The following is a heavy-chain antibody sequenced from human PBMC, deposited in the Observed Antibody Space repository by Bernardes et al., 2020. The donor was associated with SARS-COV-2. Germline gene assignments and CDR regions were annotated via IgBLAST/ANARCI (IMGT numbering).Heavy chain of an antibody. Sequence: GGSLRLSCAASGFTFSSYSMNWVRQAPGKGLEWVSSISSSSSYIYYADSVKGRFTISRDNAKNSLYLQMNSLRAEDTAVYYCARDPRPQGVILNWGQGTLVTVSS. CDR2: ISSSSSYI. CDR3: ARDPRPQGVILN. D-gene: IGHD3-16*01. J-gene: IGHJ4*02. V-gene: IGHV3-21*01. CDR1: GFTFSSYS.